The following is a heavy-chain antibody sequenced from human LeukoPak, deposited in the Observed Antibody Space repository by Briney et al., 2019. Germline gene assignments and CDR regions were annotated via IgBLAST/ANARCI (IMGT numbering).Heavy chain of an antibody. J-gene: IGHJ4*02. Sequence: SETLSLTCAVYGGSFSGYYWSWICQPPGKGLEWIGEINHSGSTNYNPSLKSRVTISVDTSKNQFSLKLSSVTAADTAVYYCARGPRTGVFWSGYYMTDYWGQGTLVTVSS. V-gene: IGHV4-34*01. D-gene: IGHD3-3*01. CDR3: ARGPRTGVFWSGYYMTDY. CDR2: INHSGST. CDR1: GGSFSGYY.